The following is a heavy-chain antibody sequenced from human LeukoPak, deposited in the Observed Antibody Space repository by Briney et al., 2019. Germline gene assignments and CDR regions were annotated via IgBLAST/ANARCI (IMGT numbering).Heavy chain of an antibody. D-gene: IGHD1-26*01. Sequence: PGGSLRLSCSASGFTFNRFYLHWVRQAPGKGLEFVSHISSNGATTYYADSVKGRFTISRDNSKNTLYLQMSSLRADDTAVYYCAASGSYYFDYWGQGTLVTVSS. CDR3: AASGSYYFDY. CDR1: GFTFNRFY. J-gene: IGHJ4*02. V-gene: IGHV3-64D*06. CDR2: ISSNGATT.